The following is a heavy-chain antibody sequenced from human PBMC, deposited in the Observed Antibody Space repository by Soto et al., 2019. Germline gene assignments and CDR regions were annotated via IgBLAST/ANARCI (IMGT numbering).Heavy chain of an antibody. CDR3: ARDPPGGSWDRNWFDP. CDR2: IIPIFGTA. CDR1: GGTFSSYA. D-gene: IGHD6-13*01. Sequence: GASVKVSCKASGGTFSSYAISWVRQAPGQGLEWMGGIIPIFGTANYAQKFQGRVTITADESTSTAYMELSSLRSEDTAVYYCARDPPGGSWDRNWFDPWGQGTLVTVSS. J-gene: IGHJ5*02. V-gene: IGHV1-69*13.